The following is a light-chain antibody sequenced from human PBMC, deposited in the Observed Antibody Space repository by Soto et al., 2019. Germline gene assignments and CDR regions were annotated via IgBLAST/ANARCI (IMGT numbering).Light chain of an antibody. J-gene: IGKJ4*01. CDR2: EAS. V-gene: IGKV3-20*01. Sequence: EIVLTQSPGTLSLSPGERATLSCRASQNVGRNYLAWFQQTPGQAPRLLISEASSRATGIPDRISGSGSGTDFTITISRLEPEDFAVYYCQQYAYSPLTFGGGTKVEFK. CDR1: QNVGRNY. CDR3: QQYAYSPLT.